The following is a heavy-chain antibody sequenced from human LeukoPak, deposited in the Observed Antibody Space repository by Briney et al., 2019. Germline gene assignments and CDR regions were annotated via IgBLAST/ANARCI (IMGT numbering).Heavy chain of an antibody. CDR2: ISSSGSTI. CDR3: ARLYSSSWYFDL. V-gene: IGHV3-11*01. D-gene: IGHD6-13*01. Sequence: GGSLRLSCAASGFTFSDYYMSWIRQAPGKGLEWVSYISSSGSTIYYAGSVKGRFTISRDNAKNSLYLQMNSLRAEDTAVYYCARLYSSSWYFDLWGRGTLVTVSS. J-gene: IGHJ2*01. CDR1: GFTFSDYY.